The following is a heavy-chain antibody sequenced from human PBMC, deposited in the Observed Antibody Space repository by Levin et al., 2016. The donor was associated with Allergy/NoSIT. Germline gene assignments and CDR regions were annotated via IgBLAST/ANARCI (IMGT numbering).Heavy chain of an antibody. J-gene: IGHJ4*02. D-gene: IGHD6-6*01. CDR3: ARDEYSSSSDDY. V-gene: IGHV3-11*01. CDR2: ISSSGSTI. CDR1: GFTFSDYY. Sequence: GESLKISCAASGFTFSDYYMSWIRQAPGKGLEWVSYISSSGSTIYYADSVKGRFTISRDNAKNSLYLQMNSLRAEDTAVYYCARDEYSSSSDDYWGQGTLVTVSS.